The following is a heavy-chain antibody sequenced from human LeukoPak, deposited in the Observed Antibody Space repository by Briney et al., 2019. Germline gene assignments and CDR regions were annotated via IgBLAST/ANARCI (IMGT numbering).Heavy chain of an antibody. CDR2: IYTSGST. D-gene: IGHD6-19*01. V-gene: IGHV4-61*02. J-gene: IGHJ6*03. CDR1: GGSISSGSYY. CDR3: ARDNSSGLHYCYYYYMDV. Sequence: PSQTLSLTCTVSGGSISSGSYYWSWIRQPAGKGLEWIGRIYTSGSTNYNPSLKSRVTISVDTSKNQFSLKLSSVTAADTAVYYCARDNSSGLHYCYYYYMDVWGKGTTVTISS.